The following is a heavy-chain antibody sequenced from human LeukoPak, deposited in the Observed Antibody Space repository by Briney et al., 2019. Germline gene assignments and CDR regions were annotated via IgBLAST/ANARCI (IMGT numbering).Heavy chain of an antibody. J-gene: IGHJ6*03. V-gene: IGHV4-38-2*02. D-gene: IGHD4-17*01. CDR1: NYSISNSLY. CDR2: IYLSGST. CDR3: ARGTYGYYMDV. Sequence: PSETLSLTHSGSNYSISNSLYWGWLPQPPGKGLEWIGSIYLSGSTFYNPSLKSRVTISLDTSTNQFSLKLSSVTAADTAVYFCARGTYGYYMDVWGKGTTVTVSS.